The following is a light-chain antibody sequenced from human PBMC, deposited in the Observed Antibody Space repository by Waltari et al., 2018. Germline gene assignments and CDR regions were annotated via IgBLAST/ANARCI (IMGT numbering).Light chain of an antibody. J-gene: IGLJ2*01. CDR2: DVS. Sequence: HSALTQPASVSGSPGQSITISCTGTSSDVGGYNYVSWYQQHPGKAPKLMFYDVSNRPSGVSNGFSGSKSGNTTSLTISGLQAEDEADYYCSSYISSDTLELFGGGTSLTVL. V-gene: IGLV2-14*03. CDR1: SSDVGGYNY. CDR3: SSYISSDTLEL.